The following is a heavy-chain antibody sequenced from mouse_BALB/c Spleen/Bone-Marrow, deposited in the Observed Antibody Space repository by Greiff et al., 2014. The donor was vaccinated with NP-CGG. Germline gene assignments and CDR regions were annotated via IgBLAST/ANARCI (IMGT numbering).Heavy chain of an antibody. CDR2: IYPGDGDT. J-gene: IGHJ4*01. Sequence: VQLVESGAELARPGASVKLSCKASGYTFTSYWMQWVKQRPGQGLEWIGAIYPGDGDTRYTQKFKGKATLTADKSSSTAYMQLGSLASEDSAVYYCARWGNSYAMDYWGQGTSVTVSS. CDR3: ARWGNSYAMDY. CDR1: GYTFTSYW. V-gene: IGHV1-87*01. D-gene: IGHD2-1*01.